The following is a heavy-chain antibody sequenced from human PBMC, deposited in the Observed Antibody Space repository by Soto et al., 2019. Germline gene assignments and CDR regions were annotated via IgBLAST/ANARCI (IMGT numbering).Heavy chain of an antibody. J-gene: IGHJ4*02. V-gene: IGHV3-73*01. CDR1: GVTFSVSG. CDR3: TRHLADC. Sequence: GGSPRVLPAGSGVTFSVSGKHRFRQASGKGLEWVGRIRSKSNKYATEYAASVKGRFTISRDDSKNTAYLQMNSLETEDTAVYYCTRHLADCWGQGALVTVSS. D-gene: IGHD3-3*02. CDR2: IRSKSNKYAT.